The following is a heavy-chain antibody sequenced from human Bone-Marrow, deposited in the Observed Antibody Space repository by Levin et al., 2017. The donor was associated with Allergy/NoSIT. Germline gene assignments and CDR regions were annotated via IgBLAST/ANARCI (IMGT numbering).Heavy chain of an antibody. CDR2: ISSISSYI. CDR1: GFTFSSYS. J-gene: IGHJ4*02. V-gene: IGHV3-21*01. Sequence: PGGSLRLSCAASGFTFSSYSMNWVRQAPGKGLEWVSSISSISSYIYYADSVKGRFTISRDNAKNSLYLQMNSLRAEDTAVYYCARAHRLRYNRGYFDYWGQGTLVTVSS. D-gene: IGHD4-17*01. CDR3: ARAHRLRYNRGYFDY.